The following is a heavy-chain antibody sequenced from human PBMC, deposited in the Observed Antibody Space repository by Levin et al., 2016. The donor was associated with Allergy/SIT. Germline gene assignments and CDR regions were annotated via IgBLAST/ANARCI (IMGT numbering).Heavy chain of an antibody. V-gene: IGHV4-39*01. J-gene: IGHJ6*02. Sequence: RQAPGKGLEWIGSIYYSGSTYYNPSLKSRVTISVDTSKNQFSLKLSSVTAADTAVYYCARHVEAYGDYLYYYYGMDVWGQGTTVTVSS. CDR2: IYYSGST. CDR3: ARHVEAYGDYLYYYYGMDV. D-gene: IGHD4-17*01.